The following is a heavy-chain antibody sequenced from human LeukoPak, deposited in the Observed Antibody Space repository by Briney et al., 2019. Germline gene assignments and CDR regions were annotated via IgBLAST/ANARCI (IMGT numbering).Heavy chain of an antibody. CDR2: ISGSGGST. V-gene: IGHV3-23*01. CDR3: AKDAVRRGSGWPSHFDY. D-gene: IGHD6-19*01. Sequence: GGSLRLSCAASGFTFSSYAMTWVRQAPGKGLEWVSSISGSGGSTYYADSVKGRFTISRDNSKNTLYLQMNSLRAEDTAVYYCAKDAVRRGSGWPSHFDYCGQGTLVTVSS. J-gene: IGHJ4*02. CDR1: GFTFSSYA.